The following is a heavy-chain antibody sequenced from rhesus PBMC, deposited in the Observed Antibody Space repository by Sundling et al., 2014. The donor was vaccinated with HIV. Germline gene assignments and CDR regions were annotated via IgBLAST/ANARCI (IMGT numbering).Heavy chain of an antibody. Sequence: QVHLQESGPGVVKPSETLSLTCGVSDGSIRDSYRWYWIRQPPGKGLEWIGYISGISGTTYYNPSLKSRVTISTDTSKNQFSLKMTSVTAADTAVYFCARLLVGTFDVWGPGVLVTVSS. CDR3: ARLLVGTFDV. CDR1: DGSIRDSYR. J-gene: IGHJ5-1*01. D-gene: IGHD5-24*01. CDR2: ISGISGTT. V-gene: IGHV4S10*01.